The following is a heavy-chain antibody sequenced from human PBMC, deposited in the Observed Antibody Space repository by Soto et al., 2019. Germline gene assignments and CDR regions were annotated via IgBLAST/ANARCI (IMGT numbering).Heavy chain of an antibody. J-gene: IGHJ4*02. Sequence: QITLKESGPTLVRPTQTLTLTCAFSGFSLSTSGVGVRWIRQPPGKALEWLAVIYWDDSKHYSPSLRSRLTIPKDTSKNQVVLTLTNMDPMDTGTYYCAHKGPEDWPLDYWGQGTLVTVSS. CDR3: AHKGPEDWPLDY. CDR1: GFSLSTSGVG. V-gene: IGHV2-5*02. CDR2: IYWDDSK. D-gene: IGHD3-9*01.